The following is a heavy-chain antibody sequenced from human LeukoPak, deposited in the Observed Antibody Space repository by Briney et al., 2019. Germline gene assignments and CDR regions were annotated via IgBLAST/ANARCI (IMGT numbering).Heavy chain of an antibody. V-gene: IGHV4-59*01. J-gene: IGHJ6*03. D-gene: IGHD1-7*01. Sequence: SETLSLTCTVSGGSISSYYWSWIRQPPGKGLEWIGYIYYSGSTNYNPSLKSRVTISVDTSKNQLSLKLSFVTAADTAVYYCARGNYKYYYYMDVWGKGTTVTVSS. CDR3: ARGNYKYYYYMDV. CDR2: IYYSGST. CDR1: GGSISSYY.